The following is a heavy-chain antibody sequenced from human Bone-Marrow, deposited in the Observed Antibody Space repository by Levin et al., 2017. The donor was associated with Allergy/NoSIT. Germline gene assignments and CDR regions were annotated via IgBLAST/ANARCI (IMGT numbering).Heavy chain of an antibody. Sequence: GESLKISCKVSGYSLINYGLSWVRQAPGQGLEWIGWIDSFNNKIKIAPKFLGRVSVTTDPPTNTAYMDLRSLTSDDTALYFCARAGSHSDGEFYSPLYDFWGQGTLVTVSS. CDR1: GYSLINYG. D-gene: IGHD3-10*01. CDR2: IDSFNNKI. CDR3: ARAGSHSDGEFYSPLYDF. V-gene: IGHV1-18*01. J-gene: IGHJ4*02.